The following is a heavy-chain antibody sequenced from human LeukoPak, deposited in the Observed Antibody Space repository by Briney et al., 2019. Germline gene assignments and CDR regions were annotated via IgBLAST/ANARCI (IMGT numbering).Heavy chain of an antibody. V-gene: IGHV1-2*02. CDR3: ARGHKQWLVWYYFDY. Sequence: ASVKVSCKASGYTFTGYYMHWVRQAPGQGLEWMGWINPNSGGTNYAQKFQGRVTMTRDTSISTAYMELSRLRSDDTAVYYCARGHKQWLVWYYFDYWGQGTLVTVSS. CDR2: INPNSGGT. D-gene: IGHD6-19*01. CDR1: GYTFTGYY. J-gene: IGHJ4*02.